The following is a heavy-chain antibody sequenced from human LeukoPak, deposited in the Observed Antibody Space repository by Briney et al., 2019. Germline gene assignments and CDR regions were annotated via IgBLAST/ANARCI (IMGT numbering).Heavy chain of an antibody. CDR1: GFTFSNYE. CDR3: ARVSWFPGTSYYYMDV. CDR2: ISSSGTM. J-gene: IGHJ6*03. D-gene: IGHD1-1*01. V-gene: IGHV3-48*03. Sequence: PGGSLRLSCAASGFTFSNYEMNWVRQAPGKGLEWVSYISSSGTMYYADSVKGRFTISRDNAKNSLYLQMNSLRVEDTAVYFCARVSWFPGTSYYYMDVWGKGTTVTVSS.